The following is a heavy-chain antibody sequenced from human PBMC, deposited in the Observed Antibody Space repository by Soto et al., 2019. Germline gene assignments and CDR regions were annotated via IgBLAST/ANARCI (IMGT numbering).Heavy chain of an antibody. D-gene: IGHD3-10*01. CDR1: GVTVGNNY. CDR2: IYSTGTT. J-gene: IGHJ4*02. Sequence: EVQLVESGGGLIQPGGSLKLSCAAYGVTVGNNYMSWVRQAPGKGLEWVSLIYSTGTTKYADSVKGRFTVSRDNAKNALYLQMNSLRAEDTAVYYCAKDGRGSGSHYNSFGYWGQGTLVTVSS. CDR3: AKDGRGSGSHYNSFGY. V-gene: IGHV3-53*01.